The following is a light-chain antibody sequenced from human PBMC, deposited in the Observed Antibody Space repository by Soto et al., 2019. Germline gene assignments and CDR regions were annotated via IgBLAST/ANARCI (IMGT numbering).Light chain of an antibody. CDR3: MQALQTPWT. Sequence: DIVMTQSPLSLPVTPGEPASISCRSSQSLLHSNGYNYLDWYLQKPGQSPQLLIYLGSNRASGVPDRFSGRGSGTDFTLKISRVEAEDGGVYYCMQALQTPWTFGQGTKVEIK. J-gene: IGKJ1*01. CDR2: LGS. CDR1: QSLLHSNGYNY. V-gene: IGKV2-28*01.